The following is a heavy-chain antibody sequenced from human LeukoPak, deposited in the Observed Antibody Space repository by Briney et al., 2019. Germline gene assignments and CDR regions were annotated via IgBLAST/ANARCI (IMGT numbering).Heavy chain of an antibody. V-gene: IGHV4-39*01. Sequence: SETLSLTCTVPDVSISSDSYYWGWIRPPPEKGLEWIGSIYYSGSSYYNPSLKSRVTISVDTSKNQFSLKLSSVTAADTAVYYCARAQVVPAARPFDYWGQGTLVTVSS. CDR3: ARAQVVPAARPFDY. CDR1: DVSISSDSYY. J-gene: IGHJ4*02. D-gene: IGHD2-2*01. CDR2: IYYSGSS.